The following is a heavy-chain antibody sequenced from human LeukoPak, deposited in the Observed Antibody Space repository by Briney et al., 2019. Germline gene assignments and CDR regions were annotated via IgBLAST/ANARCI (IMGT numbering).Heavy chain of an antibody. V-gene: IGHV4-39*01. CDR1: GGSISSSSYY. CDR3: AISTTPDYYYYGMDV. D-gene: IGHD1-14*01. J-gene: IGHJ6*02. CDR2: LYSSGST. Sequence: PSETLSLTCTVSGGSISSSSYYWGWIRQPPGQGLEWIGSLYSSGSTYYNPSLESRVTISVDTSKNQFSLKLTSVTAADTAVYYCAISTTPDYYYYGMDVWGQGTTVTVSS.